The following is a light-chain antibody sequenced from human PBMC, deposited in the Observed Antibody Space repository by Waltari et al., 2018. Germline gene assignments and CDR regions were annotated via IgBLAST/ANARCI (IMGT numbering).Light chain of an antibody. CDR1: QTVRTTY. CDR2: GAS. Sequence: EIVLTQAPGTLSLSRGQRAHLVHRATQTVRTTYLAWYQQKPGQAPTLLIYGASSRATGIPDRFSGSGSGTDFSLTISSLEPEDFAVYYCQQYDISPLTFGGGTKVEIK. V-gene: IGKV3-20*01. CDR3: QQYDISPLT. J-gene: IGKJ4*01.